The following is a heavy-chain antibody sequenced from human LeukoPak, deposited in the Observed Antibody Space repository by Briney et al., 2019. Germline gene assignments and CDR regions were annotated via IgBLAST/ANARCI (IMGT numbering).Heavy chain of an antibody. D-gene: IGHD5/OR15-5a*01. Sequence: GGSLRLSCATSGFTFSSYAMSWVRQAPGKGLEWVSGIGASGGSTYYADSVKGRFTISRDNSKNTLYLQMNSLRTEDTAVYYCAKDLRPDGVYDFDYWGQGTLVTVSS. J-gene: IGHJ4*02. CDR1: GFTFSSYA. CDR2: IGASGGST. CDR3: AKDLRPDGVYDFDY. V-gene: IGHV3-23*01.